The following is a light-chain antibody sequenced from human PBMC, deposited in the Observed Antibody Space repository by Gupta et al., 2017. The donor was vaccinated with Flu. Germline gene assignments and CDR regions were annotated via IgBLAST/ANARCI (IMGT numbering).Light chain of an antibody. V-gene: IGKV3-20*01. CDR1: QSVSSTY. Sequence: EIVMTQSPGTLSLSPGERATLSCRASQSVSSTYLAWYQQKPGQAPRLLIYGASSRATGIPDRFSGSGSGTDFTLTISRLEPDDFAVYYCLQFGSTPWTFGQGTKVEVK. CDR2: GAS. CDR3: LQFGSTPWT. J-gene: IGKJ1*01.